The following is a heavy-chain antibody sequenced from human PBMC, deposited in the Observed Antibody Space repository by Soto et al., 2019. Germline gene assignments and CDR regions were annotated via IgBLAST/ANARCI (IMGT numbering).Heavy chain of an antibody. CDR1: GFTFSSYG. CDR2: ISYDGSNK. V-gene: IGHV3-30*18. Sequence: GGSLRLSCAASGFTFSSYGMHWVRQAPGKGLEWVAVISYDGSNKYYADSVKGRFTISRDNSKNTLYLQMNSLRAEDTAGYYCAKEAGFRAPDYDYVWGSYRSNSFFDYWGQGTLVTVSS. CDR3: AKEAGFRAPDYDYVWGSYRSNSFFDY. D-gene: IGHD3-16*02. J-gene: IGHJ4*02.